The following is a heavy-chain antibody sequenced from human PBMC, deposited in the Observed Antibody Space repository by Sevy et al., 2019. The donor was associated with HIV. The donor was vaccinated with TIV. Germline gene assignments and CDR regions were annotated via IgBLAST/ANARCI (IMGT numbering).Heavy chain of an antibody. CDR3: AREKDTAMVDDAFDI. CDR1: GFTFSSYW. Sequence: GGSLRLSCAASGFTFSSYWMSWVRQAPGKGLEWVANIKQDGSEKYYVDSVKGRFTISRDNAKNSLYLQMNSLRAEDTAVYYCAREKDTAMVDDAFDIWGQGTMVTVSS. V-gene: IGHV3-7*01. CDR2: IKQDGSEK. D-gene: IGHD5-18*01. J-gene: IGHJ3*02.